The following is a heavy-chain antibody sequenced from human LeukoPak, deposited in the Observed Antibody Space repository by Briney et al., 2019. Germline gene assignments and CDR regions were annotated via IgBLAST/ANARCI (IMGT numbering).Heavy chain of an antibody. J-gene: IGHJ4*02. CDR2: IYYSGST. Sequence: PSETLSLTCTVSGGSISSYYWSWIRQHPGKGLEWIGYIYYSGSTYYNPSLKSRVTISVDTSKNQFSLKLSSVTAADTAVYYCARAPLAVAGIGGFVDYWGQGTLVTVSS. D-gene: IGHD6-19*01. CDR3: ARAPLAVAGIGGFVDY. CDR1: GGSISSYY. V-gene: IGHV4-59*06.